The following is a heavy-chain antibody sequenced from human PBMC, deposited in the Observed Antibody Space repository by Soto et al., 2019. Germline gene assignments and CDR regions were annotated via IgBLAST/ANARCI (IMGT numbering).Heavy chain of an antibody. CDR1: GYTFTSYG. CDR3: ASGSSSLGWFDP. D-gene: IGHD6-13*01. J-gene: IGHJ5*02. CDR2: ISAYNGNT. V-gene: IGHV1-18*01. Sequence: ASVKVSCKASGYTFTSYGISWVRQAPGQGLEWMGWISAYNGNTNYAQKLQGRVTMTTDTSTSTAYMELRNLRSDDTAVYYCASGSSSLGWFDPWGQGTLVTVSS.